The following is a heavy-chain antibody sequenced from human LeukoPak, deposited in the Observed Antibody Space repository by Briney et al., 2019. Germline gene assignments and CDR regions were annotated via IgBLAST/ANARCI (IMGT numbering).Heavy chain of an antibody. D-gene: IGHD1-1*01. CDR3: AKANWVSNADAVW. CDR1: GFSFRNYA. Sequence: GGSLRLSCPASGFSFRNYAMSWVRQAPARGPEWVSSLRGNDGTFYADSVKGRFTLSRDDSKNTVYLQPNKLRVEDTAIYYCAKANWVSNADAVWWGQGTQVTVSS. V-gene: IGHV3-23*01. J-gene: IGHJ4*02. CDR2: LRGNDGT.